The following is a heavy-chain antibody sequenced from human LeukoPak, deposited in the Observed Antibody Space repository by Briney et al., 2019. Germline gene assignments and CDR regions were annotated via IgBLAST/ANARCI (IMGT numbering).Heavy chain of an antibody. J-gene: IGHJ4*02. Sequence: SVKVSCKASGGTLSSYAISWVRQAPGQGLEWMGGIIPIFGTANYAQKFQGRVTITADESTSTAYMELSSLRSEDTAVYYCARGEAIYDILTGYYPDPFDYWGQGTLVTVSS. D-gene: IGHD3-9*01. CDR1: GGTLSSYA. V-gene: IGHV1-69*01. CDR3: ARGEAIYDILTGYYPDPFDY. CDR2: IIPIFGTA.